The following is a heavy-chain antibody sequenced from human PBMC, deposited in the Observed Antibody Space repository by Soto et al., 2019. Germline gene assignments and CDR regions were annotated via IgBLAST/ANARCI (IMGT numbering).Heavy chain of an antibody. J-gene: IGHJ4*02. Sequence: XSVKVSCKASGCTFTRYGISWVRQAPGQGLEWMGCXSAYNXNTDYKKKLQXXVTMTKDXXTSKDYMEMRSLRSDDTAVYYCVVAAQHYYFDYWGQGTLVTVSS. CDR1: GCTFTRYG. CDR2: XSAYNXNT. V-gene: IGHV1-18*01. D-gene: IGHD2-15*01. CDR3: VVAAQHYYFDY.